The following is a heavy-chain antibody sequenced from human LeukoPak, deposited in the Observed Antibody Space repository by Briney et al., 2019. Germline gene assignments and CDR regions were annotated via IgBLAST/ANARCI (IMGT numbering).Heavy chain of an antibody. V-gene: IGHV3-33*01. D-gene: IGHD3-10*01. Sequence: GRSLRLSCAASGFTFSSYGMHWVRQAPGKGLEWVAVIWYDGSNKYYADSVKGRFTISRDNSKNTLYLQMNSLRAEDTAVYYCSRQRQRMVRGVMENWFDRWGQGTLVTVSS. CDR2: IWYDGSNK. CDR3: SRQRQRMVRGVMENWFDR. J-gene: IGHJ5*02. CDR1: GFTFSSYG.